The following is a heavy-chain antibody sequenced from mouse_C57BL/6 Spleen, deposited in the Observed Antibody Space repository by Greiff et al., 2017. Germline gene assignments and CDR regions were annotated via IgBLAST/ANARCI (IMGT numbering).Heavy chain of an antibody. CDR3: ARGGYYDYAMDY. V-gene: IGHV1-53*01. CDR2: INPSNGGT. D-gene: IGHD2-4*01. CDR1: GYTFTSYW. J-gene: IGHJ4*01. Sequence: VQLQQSGTELVKPGASVKLSCKASGYTFTSYWMHWVKQRPGQGLEWIGNINPSNGGTNYNEKFKSKATLTVDKSSSTAYMQLSSLTSEDSAVYYCARGGYYDYAMDYWGQGTSVTVSS.